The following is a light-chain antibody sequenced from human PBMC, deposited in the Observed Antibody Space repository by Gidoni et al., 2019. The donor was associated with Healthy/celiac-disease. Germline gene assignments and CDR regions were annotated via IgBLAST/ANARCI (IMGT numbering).Light chain of an antibody. CDR1: QSISSY. J-gene: IGKJ2*01. CDR2: AAS. CDR3: QQCYRTPHT. V-gene: IGKV1-39*01. Sequence: DIQMTQSPSSLSASVGDRVTITCRASQSISSYLNWYQQKPGKAPKLLIYAASSWQSGVPSRFSGSGSGTDFTLTISSLQPEDFATYYCQQCYRTPHTFGQGTKLEIK.